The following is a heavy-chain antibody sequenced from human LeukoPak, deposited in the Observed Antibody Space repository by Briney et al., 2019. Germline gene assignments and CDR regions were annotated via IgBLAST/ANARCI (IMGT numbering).Heavy chain of an antibody. D-gene: IGHD6-13*01. V-gene: IGHV3-15*01. CDR3: TTAQSRVGAAAGGFDY. J-gene: IGHJ4*01. Sequence: GGSLCLSCAVSGFTFSSYWLSWVRQAPGNGQGRVGRIKINTNGWTTDYAAPVKGRFTISRDDSKNTLNLQMTSLKTEYAAVYYWTTAQSRVGAAAGGFDYWGHGTLVTVSS. CDR2: IKINTNGWTT. CDR1: GFTFSSYW.